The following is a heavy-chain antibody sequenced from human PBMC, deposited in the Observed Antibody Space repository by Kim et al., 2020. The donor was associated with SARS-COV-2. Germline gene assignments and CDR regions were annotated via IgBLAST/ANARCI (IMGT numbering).Heavy chain of an antibody. V-gene: IGHV4-39*01. J-gene: IGHJ4*02. CDR3: ASFEYYFDY. CDR2: GST. Sequence: GSTYYNPSLKSRVTISVDTAKNQFSLKLSSVTAADTAVYYCASFEYYFDYWGQGTLVTVSS.